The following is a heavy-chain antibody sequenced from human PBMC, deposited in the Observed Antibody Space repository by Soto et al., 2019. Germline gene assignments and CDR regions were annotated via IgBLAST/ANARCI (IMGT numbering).Heavy chain of an antibody. D-gene: IGHD6-19*01. Sequence: EASVKVSCKASDYTFTSSGATWVRKAPVQGHECMEWVSAYTAKTNYAQKLQGRVTMTTDTSTITAYMELRSLRSYDTAIYYCARVAVAGTSPPPHGFEAGGQGTLVTVSS. J-gene: IGHJ5*02. CDR2: VSAYTAKT. CDR3: ARVAVAGTSPPPHGFEA. CDR1: DYTFTSSG. V-gene: IGHV1-18*01.